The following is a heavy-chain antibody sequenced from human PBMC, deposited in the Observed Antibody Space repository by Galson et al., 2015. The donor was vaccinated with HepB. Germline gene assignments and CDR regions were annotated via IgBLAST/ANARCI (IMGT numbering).Heavy chain of an antibody. D-gene: IGHD3-10*01. CDR1: GFTFSNYA. Sequence: SLRLSCAASGFTFSNYAMSWVRQAPGKGLEWVSTITSNSDSTNYADSVKGRFTISSDNSKNTLYLQMNSLRAEDTAIYYCVNRRVDIRGVWDQGTLVTVSS. CDR3: VNRRVDIRGV. CDR2: ITSNSDST. J-gene: IGHJ4*02. V-gene: IGHV3-23*01.